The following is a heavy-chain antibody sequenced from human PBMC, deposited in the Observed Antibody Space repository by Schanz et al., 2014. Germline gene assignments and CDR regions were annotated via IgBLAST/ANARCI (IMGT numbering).Heavy chain of an antibody. D-gene: IGHD3-16*01. J-gene: IGHJ6*02. V-gene: IGHV3-9*01. Sequence: EVQLVESGGGLVQPGRSLRLSCAASGFTFDDYAMHWVRQAPGKGLEWVSGISWNSGSIGYAASVKGRFTISRDDAKNSLSLQMNSLRAEDTALYYCAKDRQNRVNRVGYYYGMDVWGQGPTVTVSS. CDR1: GFTFDDYA. CDR3: AKDRQNRVNRVGYYYGMDV. CDR2: ISWNSGSI.